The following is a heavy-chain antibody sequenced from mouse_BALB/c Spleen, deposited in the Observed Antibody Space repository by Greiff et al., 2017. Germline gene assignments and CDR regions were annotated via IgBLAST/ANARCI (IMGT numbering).Heavy chain of an antibody. Sequence: EVMLVESGGGLVQPGGSLKLSCAASGFTFSSYTMSWVRQTPEKRLEWVAYISNGGGSTYYPDTVKGRFTISRDNAKNTLYLQMSSLKSEDTAMYYCARQGYDFDYWGQGTTLTVSS. V-gene: IGHV5-12-2*01. CDR2: ISNGGGST. D-gene: IGHD2-14*01. J-gene: IGHJ2*01. CDR3: ARQGYDFDY. CDR1: GFTFSSYT.